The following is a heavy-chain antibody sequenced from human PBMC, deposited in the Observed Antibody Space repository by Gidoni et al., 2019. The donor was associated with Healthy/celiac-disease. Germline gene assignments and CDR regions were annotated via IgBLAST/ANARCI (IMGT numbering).Heavy chain of an antibody. D-gene: IGHD2-15*01. CDR2: ISGSGGST. CDR3: AKDQYCGGGSCYSGLDY. Sequence: EVQLLESGGGLVQPGGSLRLSCAASGFTFSSYAMSWVRQAQGKGLEWVSAISGSGGSTYYADSVKGRFTISRENSKNTLYLQKNSLRAEETAVYYCAKDQYCGGGSCYSGLDYWGQGTLVTVSS. J-gene: IGHJ4*02. CDR1: GFTFSSYA. V-gene: IGHV3-23*01.